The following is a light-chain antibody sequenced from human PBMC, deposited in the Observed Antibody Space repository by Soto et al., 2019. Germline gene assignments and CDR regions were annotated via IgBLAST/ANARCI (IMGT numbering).Light chain of an antibody. CDR3: CSYAGRSTSV. J-gene: IGLJ2*01. Sequence: QSALTQPASVSGSPGRSITISCTGSSSNVGSYNLVSWYQQHPGKAPKLIIYEGSKRPSGVSNRFSGSKSGNTASLTISGLQAEDEADYYCCSYAGRSTSVFGGGTKLTVL. CDR2: EGS. V-gene: IGLV2-23*01. CDR1: SSNVGSYNL.